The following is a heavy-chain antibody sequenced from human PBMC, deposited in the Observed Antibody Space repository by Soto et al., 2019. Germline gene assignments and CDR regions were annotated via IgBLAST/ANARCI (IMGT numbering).Heavy chain of an antibody. CDR3: ARFVILVPPASTHSYYHMDA. CDR2: IIPIVGTG. CDR1: GGTFSNYA. D-gene: IGHD2-21*01. Sequence: QVQLVQSGAEVRKPGSSVTVSCKASGGTFSNYAISWVRQAPGQGLEWMGGIIPIVGTGSYAQKFQGRVTITADEPTPTAYRGLSSLRFEDTAVYYCARFVILVPPASTHSYYHMDAWAQGPRSPSP. V-gene: IGHV1-69*01. J-gene: IGHJ6*02.